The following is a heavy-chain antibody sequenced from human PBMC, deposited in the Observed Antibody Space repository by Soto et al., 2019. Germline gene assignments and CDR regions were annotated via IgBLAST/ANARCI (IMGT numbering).Heavy chain of an antibody. CDR1: GYSFNSYG. J-gene: IGHJ5*02. Sequence: GASVKVSCKASGYSFNSYGISWVRQAPGQGLEWMGWISAYSENTNYAQNLQGRVTMTTDTSTSTAYMELRSLTSDDTAVYYCAREGAISHWFDPWGQGTLVTVSS. V-gene: IGHV1-18*01. CDR3: AREGAISHWFDP. CDR2: ISAYSENT.